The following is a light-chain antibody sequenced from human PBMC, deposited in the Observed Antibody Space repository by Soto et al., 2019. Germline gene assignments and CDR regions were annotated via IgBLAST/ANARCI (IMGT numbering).Light chain of an antibody. CDR3: QQYYSLPLT. V-gene: IGKV4-1*01. CDR2: WAS. Sequence: DIVMTPSPESLAVSLGERATINCKSSKSVFYSSNNKNYLTWYQQKPGQPPKLLIYWASTRESGVPDRFSGSGSETDFTLTISSLQAEDVAVYYCQQYYSLPLTFGGGTKVEIK. CDR1: KSVFYSSNNKNY. J-gene: IGKJ4*01.